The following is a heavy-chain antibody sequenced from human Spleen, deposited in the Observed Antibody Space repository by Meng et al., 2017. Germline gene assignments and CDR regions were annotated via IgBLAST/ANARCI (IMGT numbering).Heavy chain of an antibody. CDR2: IKQDGSEK. CDR1: GFTFSSFW. J-gene: IGHJ1*01. Sequence: GESLKISCAASGFTFSSFWMSWVRQAPGKGLEWVANIKQDGSEKYYVDSVKGRFTISRDNAKNSLFLQMNSLRVEDTAVYYCARPESSRCCSEYFHHWGQGTLVTVSS. CDR3: ARPESSRCCSEYFHH. V-gene: IGHV3-7*01. D-gene: IGHD2-15*01.